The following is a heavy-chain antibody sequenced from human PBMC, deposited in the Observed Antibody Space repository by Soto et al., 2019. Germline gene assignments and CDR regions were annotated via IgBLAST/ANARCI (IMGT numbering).Heavy chain of an antibody. CDR3: ASLSSGGYCTSTSCLYFDY. Sequence: PSETLSLTCTVSGGSISSYYWSWIRQPPGKGLEWIGYIHYTGSTNYNPSLKSRVTISLDTSKNQFSLKLSSVTAADTAVYYCASLSSGGYCTSTSCLYFDYWGQGTLVTVSS. CDR2: IHYTGST. D-gene: IGHD2-2*01. CDR1: GGSISSYY. J-gene: IGHJ4*02. V-gene: IGHV4-59*08.